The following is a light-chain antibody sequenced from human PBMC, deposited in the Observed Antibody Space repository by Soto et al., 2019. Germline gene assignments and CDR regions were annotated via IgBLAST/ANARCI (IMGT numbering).Light chain of an antibody. CDR2: DVT. V-gene: IGLV2-11*01. Sequence: QSVLTQPRSVSGSPGQSVTISCSGTSIDVDDYVSWYQQHPGKAPKVIIYDVTERPSGVPDRFSGSKSGNAASLTVSGLQAEDEADYYCCAHVGSSTYVFGSGTRSPS. J-gene: IGLJ1*01. CDR1: SIDVDDY. CDR3: CAHVGSSTYV.